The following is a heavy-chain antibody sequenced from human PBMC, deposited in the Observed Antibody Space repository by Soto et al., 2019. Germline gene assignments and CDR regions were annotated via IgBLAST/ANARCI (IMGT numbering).Heavy chain of an antibody. CDR2: IIPIFGTA. CDR3: ARGDDSSAPTPSDAFDI. J-gene: IGHJ3*02. V-gene: IGHV1-69*13. CDR1: GGTFSSYA. Sequence: SVKVSCKASGGTFSSYAIGWVRQAPGQGLEWMGGIIPIFGTANYAQKFQGRVTITADESTSTAYMELSSLRSKDTAVYYCARGDDSSAPTPSDAFDIWGQGTMVTVSS. D-gene: IGHD3-22*01.